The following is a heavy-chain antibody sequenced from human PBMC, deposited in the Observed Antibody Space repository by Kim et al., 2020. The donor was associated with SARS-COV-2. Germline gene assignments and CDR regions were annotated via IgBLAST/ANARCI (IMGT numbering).Heavy chain of an antibody. V-gene: IGHV1-3*01. CDR2: INAGNGNT. Sequence: ASVKVSCKASGYTFTSYAMHWVRQAPGQRLEWMGWINAGNGNTKYSQKFQGRVTITRDTSASTAYMELSSLRSEDTAVYYCASFREATITYYYYGMDVWGQGTTVTVSS. D-gene: IGHD5-12*01. J-gene: IGHJ6*02. CDR3: ASFREATITYYYYGMDV. CDR1: GYTFTSYA.